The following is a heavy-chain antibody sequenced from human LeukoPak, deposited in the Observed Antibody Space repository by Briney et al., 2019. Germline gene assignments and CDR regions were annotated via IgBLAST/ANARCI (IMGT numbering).Heavy chain of an antibody. J-gene: IGHJ4*02. CDR2: INHSGST. CDR1: GCSITSSSYY. V-gene: IGHV4-39*07. D-gene: IGHD3-3*01. CDR3: ARGRYDFWSGYYSPFDY. Sequence: PSETLSLTCTVSGCSITSSSYYWGWIRQPPGKGLEWIGEINHSGSTNYNPSLKSRVTISVDTSKNQFSLKLSSVTAADTAVYYCARGRYDFWSGYYSPFDYWGQGTLVTVSS.